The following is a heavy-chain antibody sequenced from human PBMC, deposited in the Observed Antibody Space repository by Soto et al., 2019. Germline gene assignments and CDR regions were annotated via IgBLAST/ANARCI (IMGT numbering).Heavy chain of an antibody. Sequence: ASVKVSCKPSGYVFINFGSSWVRQVPGKGLEWMGWISPYNGYTKDAQKFQGRLCMTIETSTTTSYLELRSLRSDDTAVYYCARVIAAGEFGVVPPSYYAMNVWGRGTTVSVSS. CDR2: ISPYNGYT. CDR1: GYVFINFG. J-gene: IGHJ6*02. CDR3: ARVIAAGEFGVVPPSYYAMNV. D-gene: IGHD2-2*01. V-gene: IGHV1-18*04.